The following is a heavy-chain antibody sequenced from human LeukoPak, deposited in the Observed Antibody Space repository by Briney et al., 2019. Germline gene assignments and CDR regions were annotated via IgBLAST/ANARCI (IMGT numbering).Heavy chain of an antibody. Sequence: GGSLRLSCAASGFTFSSYGMHWVRQAPGKGLEWVAVISYDGSNKYYADSVKGRFTISGDNSKNTLYLQMNSLRAEDTAVYYCAKDLSPGEQQLVQNDAFDIWGQGTMVTVSS. CDR2: ISYDGSNK. D-gene: IGHD6-13*01. J-gene: IGHJ3*02. CDR1: GFTFSSYG. CDR3: AKDLSPGEQQLVQNDAFDI. V-gene: IGHV3-30*18.